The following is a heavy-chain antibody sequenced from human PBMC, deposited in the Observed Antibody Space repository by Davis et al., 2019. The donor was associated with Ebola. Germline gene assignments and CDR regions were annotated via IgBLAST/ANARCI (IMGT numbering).Heavy chain of an antibody. CDR3: ARGGYSGSYLNFDY. D-gene: IGHD1-26*01. Sequence: MPSETLSLTCAVYGGSFSGYYWSWIRQPPGKGLEWIGYIHDSGSTNYNPSLKSRLTISVDTSKNQFSLKLSSVTAADTAVYYCARGGYSGSYLNFDYWGQGPRSPSPQ. V-gene: IGHV4-59*01. CDR2: IHDSGST. J-gene: IGHJ4*02. CDR1: GGSFSGYY.